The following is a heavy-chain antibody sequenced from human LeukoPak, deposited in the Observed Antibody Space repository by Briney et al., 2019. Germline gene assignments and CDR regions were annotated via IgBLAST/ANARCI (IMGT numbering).Heavy chain of an antibody. CDR1: GYSFTSYW. D-gene: IGHD2-21*02. J-gene: IGHJ4*02. Sequence: GESLKISCKGSGYSFTSYWIGWVRQMPGKGLEWLGIIYPGDSDNRYSPSFQGQVTISADKSISTAYLQWSSLEASDTAMYYCARLAYCGGDCYFDYFDYWGQGTLVTVSS. V-gene: IGHV5-51*01. CDR2: IYPGDSDN. CDR3: ARLAYCGGDCYFDYFDY.